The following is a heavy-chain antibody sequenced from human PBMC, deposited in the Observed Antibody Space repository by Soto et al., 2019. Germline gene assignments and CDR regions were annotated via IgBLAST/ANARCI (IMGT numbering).Heavy chain of an antibody. CDR2: INAGNGNT. D-gene: IGHD2-15*01. CDR1: GYTFTSYA. V-gene: IGHV1-3*01. CDR3: ARQVRGYCSGGSCYRKRAYYMDV. J-gene: IGHJ6*03. Sequence: ASVKVSCKASGYTFTSYAMHWVRQAPGQRLEWMGWINAGNGNTKYSQKFQGRVTITRDTSASTAYMELSSLRSGDTAVYYCARQVRGYCSGGSCYRKRAYYMDVWGKGTTVTVSS.